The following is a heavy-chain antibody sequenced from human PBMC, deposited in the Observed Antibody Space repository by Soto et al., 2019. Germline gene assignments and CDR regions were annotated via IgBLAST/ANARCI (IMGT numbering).Heavy chain of an antibody. D-gene: IGHD2-15*01. J-gene: IGHJ3*02. CDR2: IIPIFGTA. Sequence: GASVKVSCKASGGTFSSYAISWVRQAPGQGLEWMGGIIPIFGTANYAQKFQGRVTITADESTSTAYMELSSLRSEDTAVYYCARPIRRIIGAFDIWGQGTMVTVSS. V-gene: IGHV1-69*13. CDR3: ARPIRRIIGAFDI. CDR1: GGTFSSYA.